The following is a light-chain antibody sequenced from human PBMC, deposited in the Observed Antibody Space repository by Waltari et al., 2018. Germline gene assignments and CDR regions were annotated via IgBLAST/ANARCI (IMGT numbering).Light chain of an antibody. V-gene: IGKV1-17*01. CDR2: AAS. Sequence: DIQMTQSPSSLSASVGDTVTITCRASQGISSYLNWFQQKPGKATKLLIYAASSLESGVPSRFSGSGSGTEFTLTISSLQPEDFAAYYCLQHNSYPFTFGPGTKLDIK. CDR1: QGISSY. CDR3: LQHNSYPFT. J-gene: IGKJ3*01.